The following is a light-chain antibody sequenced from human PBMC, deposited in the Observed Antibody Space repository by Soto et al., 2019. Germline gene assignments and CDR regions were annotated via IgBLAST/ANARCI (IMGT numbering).Light chain of an antibody. V-gene: IGKV1-9*01. Sequence: IQLTQSPSSLSASVGDRVTFTCRAREDISSYLVLYQQKPGAAPKLLIYAASALHSGVPSRFSGSGSGTDFTLTISSLHPEDFAVYFCQQFKNYPITFGQGTRLEIK. J-gene: IGKJ5*01. CDR1: EDISSY. CDR3: QQFKNYPIT. CDR2: AAS.